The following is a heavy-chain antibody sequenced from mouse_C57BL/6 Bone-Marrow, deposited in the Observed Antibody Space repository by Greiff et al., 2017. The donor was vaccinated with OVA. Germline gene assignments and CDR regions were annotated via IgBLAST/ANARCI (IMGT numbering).Heavy chain of an antibody. CDR1: GFTFSSYG. D-gene: IGHD2-3*01. Sequence: EVKVVESGGDLVKPGGSLKLSCAASGFTFSSYGMSWVRQTPDKRLEWVATISSGGSYTYYPDSVKGRFTISRDNAKNTLYLQMSSLKSEDTAMYYCAREWLLRDYYAMDYWGQGTSVTVSS. J-gene: IGHJ4*01. CDR2: ISSGGSYT. CDR3: AREWLLRDYYAMDY. V-gene: IGHV5-6*01.